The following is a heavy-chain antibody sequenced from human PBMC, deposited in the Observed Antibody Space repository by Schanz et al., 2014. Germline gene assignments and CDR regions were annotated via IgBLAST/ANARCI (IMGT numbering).Heavy chain of an antibody. V-gene: IGHV3-74*01. Sequence: EVHLVESGGGLVQPGGSLRLSCAASGFTFSSSWMHWVRQAPGKGLVWVSRTSHDGSFTTFADSVKGRFTISRDNARNTLYLQMNSLRAEDTAVYYCTRDTDYHFDYWGHGTLVTVSS. D-gene: IGHD4-17*01. CDR3: TRDTDYHFDY. CDR1: GFTFSSSW. CDR2: TSHDGSFT. J-gene: IGHJ4*01.